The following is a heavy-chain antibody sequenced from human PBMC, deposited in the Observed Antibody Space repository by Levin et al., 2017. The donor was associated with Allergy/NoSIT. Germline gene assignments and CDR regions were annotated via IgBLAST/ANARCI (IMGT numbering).Heavy chain of an antibody. CDR1: GFTFSSYA. J-gene: IGHJ3*02. CDR3: ARDFVEVPAAEKEAFDI. CDR2: ISYDGSNK. D-gene: IGHD2-2*01. V-gene: IGHV3-30-3*01. Sequence: GGSLRLSCAASGFTFSSYAMHWVRQAPGKGLEWVAVISYDGSNKYYADSVKGRFTISRDNSKNTLYLQMNSLRAEDTAVYYCARDFVEVPAAEKEAFDIWGQGTMVTVS.